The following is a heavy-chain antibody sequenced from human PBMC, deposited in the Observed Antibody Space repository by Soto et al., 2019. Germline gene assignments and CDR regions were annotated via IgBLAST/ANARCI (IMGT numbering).Heavy chain of an antibody. D-gene: IGHD1-7*01. CDR2: IYYSGST. V-gene: IGHV4-30-4*01. J-gene: IGHJ4*02. CDR1: GGSISSGDYY. CDR3: ASEPGITGTTGY. Sequence: KPSETLSLTCTVSGGSISSGDYYWSWIRQPPGKGLEWIGYIYYSGSTYYNPSLKSRVTISVDTSKNQFSLKLSSVTAADTAVYYCASEPGITGTTGYWGQGTLVTVSS.